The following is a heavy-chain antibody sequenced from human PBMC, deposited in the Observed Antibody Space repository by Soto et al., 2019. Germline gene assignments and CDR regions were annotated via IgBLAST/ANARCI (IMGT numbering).Heavy chain of an antibody. CDR1: GGSFSGYY. D-gene: IGHD2-8*02. J-gene: IGHJ4*02. Sequence: QVQLQQWGAGLLKPSETLSLTCAVYGGSFSGYYXXXIRQPPGTGLEWIGEINHSGSTNYNPSLKSRVTISXDXSKXXFSXKLXSVTAADTAVYYCARDKITGLFDYWGQGTLVTVSS. CDR3: ARDKITGLFDY. V-gene: IGHV4-34*01. CDR2: INHSGST.